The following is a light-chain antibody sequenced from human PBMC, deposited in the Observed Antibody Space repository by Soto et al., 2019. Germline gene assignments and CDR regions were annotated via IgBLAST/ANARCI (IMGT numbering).Light chain of an antibody. CDR2: GAS. CDR1: QYISSK. V-gene: IGKV3-20*01. J-gene: IGKJ1*01. Sequence: VLPQSPDSLSLSPGETATLSCRADQYISSKLAWYQQKPGQAPRLLFSGASSRATDTPHRFSGSGFGTDFTLIISRLETEDFAMYYCQQYGDSPWTYGQGTRVDLK. CDR3: QQYGDSPWT.